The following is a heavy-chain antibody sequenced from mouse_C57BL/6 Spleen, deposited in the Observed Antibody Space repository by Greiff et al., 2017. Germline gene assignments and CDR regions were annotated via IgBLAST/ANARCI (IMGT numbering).Heavy chain of an antibody. J-gene: IGHJ4*01. D-gene: IGHD1-1*01. CDR1: GYAFSSSW. CDR3: ARANYSEISYAMDY. Sequence: VQLQQSGPELVKPGASVKISCKASGYAFSSSWMNWVKQRPGKGLEWIGRIYPGAGDTNYNGKFKGKATLTADKSSSTAYMQLSSLTSDDSAVYFCARANYSEISYAMDYWGQGTSVTVSS. CDR2: IYPGAGDT. V-gene: IGHV1-82*01.